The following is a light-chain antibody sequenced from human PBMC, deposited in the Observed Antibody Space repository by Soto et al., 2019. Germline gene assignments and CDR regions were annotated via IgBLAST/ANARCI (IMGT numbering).Light chain of an antibody. CDR2: EVS. V-gene: IGLV2-14*01. Sequence: QSVLTQPASVSGSPGQSITISCTGTSSDGGGYNYVSWYQQHPGKAPKLMISEVSNRPSGVSNRFSGSKSGNTASLTISGLQAEDEADYYCSSYTSSSTYVFGTGTNLTVL. CDR1: SSDGGGYNY. CDR3: SSYTSSSTYV. J-gene: IGLJ1*01.